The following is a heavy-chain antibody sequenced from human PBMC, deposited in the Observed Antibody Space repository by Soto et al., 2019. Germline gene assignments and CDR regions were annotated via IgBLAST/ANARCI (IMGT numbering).Heavy chain of an antibody. V-gene: IGHV1-2*02. CDR2: ISPHSGGP. CDR3: AREEQTGANYYLGY. D-gene: IGHD7-27*01. Sequence: AASVKVSCKASGYTFTGYYIHWVRQAPGQGLEWMGSISPHSGGPNYAQRFQGRVTMTRDTSMTTVYMEMSGLTSDDTAVYYCAREEQTGANYYLGYWGQGTLVTVSS. J-gene: IGHJ4*02. CDR1: GYTFTGYY.